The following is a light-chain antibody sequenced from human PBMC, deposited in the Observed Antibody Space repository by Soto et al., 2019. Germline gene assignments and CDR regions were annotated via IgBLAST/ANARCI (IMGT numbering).Light chain of an antibody. CDR2: TGS. CDR3: QQTLSFPPT. V-gene: IGKV1-12*01. CDR1: QAIDSW. Sequence: IQMTQSPSSLSASVGDRGTITCRASQAIDSWLAWYQQKPGEAPKLLIFTGSLLHSGVPPRFSGSGSGTDFTLTISSLQPEDFATYYCQQTLSFPPTFGQGTKVDIK. J-gene: IGKJ1*01.